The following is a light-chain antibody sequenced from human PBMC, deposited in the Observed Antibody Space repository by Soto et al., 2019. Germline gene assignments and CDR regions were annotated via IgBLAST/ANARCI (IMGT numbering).Light chain of an antibody. CDR1: QSVSSY. V-gene: IGKV3-11*01. CDR2: DAS. Sequence: EIVMTQSPATLSVSPGERATLSCRASQSVSSYLAWYQQKPGQAPRLLIYDASNRATGIPARFSGNGSGTDFTLTISSLEPEDFSVYWCPQRSNWSSITFRHGTRFGIK. CDR3: PQRSNWSSIT. J-gene: IGKJ5*01.